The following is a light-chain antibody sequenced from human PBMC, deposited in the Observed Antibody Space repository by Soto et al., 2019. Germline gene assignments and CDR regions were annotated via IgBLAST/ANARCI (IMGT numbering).Light chain of an antibody. Sequence: DIQMTQSPSTLSASVGDRVTITCRASQNVRIYLAWYQQRPGKAPKLLIYQTSSLQSGVPSRFSGSGSETEFTLAISSLQPEDFATCYCQQYYIYPPAFGLWTKVDIK. J-gene: IGKJ3*01. V-gene: IGKV1-5*03. CDR3: QQYYIYPPA. CDR2: QTS. CDR1: QNVRIY.